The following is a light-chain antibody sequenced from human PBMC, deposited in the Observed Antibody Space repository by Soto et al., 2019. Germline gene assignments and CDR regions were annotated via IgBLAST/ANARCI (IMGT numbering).Light chain of an antibody. J-gene: IGKJ1*01. V-gene: IGKV1-5*01. CDR3: QLYNTYSGT. CDR1: QSISSW. CDR2: DAS. Sequence: DIQMTQSPSTLSASVGDRVTITCRASQSISSWLAWYQQKPGKAPKVLIFDASSLENGVPSRFSASGAGTEFILTISSLQPDDFATYYCQLYNTYSGTFGQGTKVDIK.